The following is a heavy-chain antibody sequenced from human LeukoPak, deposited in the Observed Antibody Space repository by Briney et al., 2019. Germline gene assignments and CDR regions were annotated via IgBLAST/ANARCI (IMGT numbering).Heavy chain of an antibody. CDR1: GGTFSSYA. Sequence: ASVKVSCKASGGTFSSYAISWVRQAPGQGLEWMGGIIPIFGTANYAQKFQGRVTITADESTSTAYMELSSLRSEDTAVYYCARERFVVVVAATLADYYYGMDVWGQGTTVTVSS. D-gene: IGHD2-15*01. V-gene: IGHV1-69*13. CDR3: ARERFVVVVAATLADYYYGMDV. CDR2: IIPIFGTA. J-gene: IGHJ6*02.